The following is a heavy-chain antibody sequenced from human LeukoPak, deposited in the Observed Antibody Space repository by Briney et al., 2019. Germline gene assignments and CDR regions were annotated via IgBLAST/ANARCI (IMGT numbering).Heavy chain of an antibody. V-gene: IGHV3-33*01. D-gene: IGHD1-26*01. CDR3: ASTSGWELLSLDY. Sequence: GGSLRLSCAASGFTFSSYGMHWVRQAPGKGLEWVAVIWYDGSNKYYADSVKGRFTISRDNSKNTLYLQMNSLRAEDTAVYYCASTSGWELLSLDYWGQGTLVTVSS. CDR1: GFTFSSYG. CDR2: IWYDGSNK. J-gene: IGHJ4*02.